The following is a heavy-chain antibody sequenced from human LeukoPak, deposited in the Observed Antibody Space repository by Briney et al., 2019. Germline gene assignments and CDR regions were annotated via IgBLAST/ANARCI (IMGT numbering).Heavy chain of an antibody. V-gene: IGHV3-33*01. CDR2: IWYDGSKK. CDR1: GFTFSRYG. J-gene: IGHJ4*02. D-gene: IGHD1-26*01. CDR3: TRDLGTTNYYFDY. Sequence: GRSLRLSCAASGFTFSRYGMHWDRRAPGKGLEWVAVIWYDGSKKYYGDSVKGRVTISRDDSKNTLYLQMNSLRGEDTAVYYCTRDLGTTNYYFDYWGQGTLVTVSS.